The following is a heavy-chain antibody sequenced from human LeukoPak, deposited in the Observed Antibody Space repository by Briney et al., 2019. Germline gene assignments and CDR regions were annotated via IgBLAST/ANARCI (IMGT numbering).Heavy chain of an antibody. J-gene: IGHJ6*02. Sequence: GESLKISCKGSGYSFTSYWISWVRQMPGKGLEWMGRIDPSDSYTNYSPSFQGHVTISADKSISTAYLQWSSLKASDTAMYYCAILSVGASYYYCGMDVWGQGTTVTVSS. CDR3: AILSVGASYYYCGMDV. D-gene: IGHD1-26*01. V-gene: IGHV5-10-1*01. CDR1: GYSFTSYW. CDR2: IDPSDSYT.